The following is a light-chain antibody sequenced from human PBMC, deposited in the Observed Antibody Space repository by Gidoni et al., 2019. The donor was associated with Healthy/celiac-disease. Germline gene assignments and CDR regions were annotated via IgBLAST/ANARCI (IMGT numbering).Light chain of an antibody. CDR3: QQYGSSTLT. V-gene: IGKV3-20*01. CDR1: QSVSSSY. J-gene: IGKJ4*01. Sequence: ELVLTQSPGTLSLSPGERATLSCRASQSVSSSYLAWYQQKPGQAPRLLIYGASSRATGIPDRFSSSGSGTDFTLTISRLEPEDFAVYYCQQYGSSTLTFGGGTKVEIK. CDR2: GAS.